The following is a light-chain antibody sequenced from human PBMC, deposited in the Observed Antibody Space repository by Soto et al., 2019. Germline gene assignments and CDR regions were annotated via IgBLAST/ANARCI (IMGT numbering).Light chain of an antibody. V-gene: IGLV4-69*01. CDR3: QTWGTGGV. CDR1: SGHSSYA. Sequence: QSVLTQSPSASAPLGASVKLTCTLSSGHSSYAIAWHQQQPEKGPRYLMKLNSDGSHSKGDGIPDRFSGSSSGAERYLTISSLQSEDEADYYCQTWGTGGVFGGGTKLTVL. J-gene: IGLJ2*01. CDR2: LNSDGSH.